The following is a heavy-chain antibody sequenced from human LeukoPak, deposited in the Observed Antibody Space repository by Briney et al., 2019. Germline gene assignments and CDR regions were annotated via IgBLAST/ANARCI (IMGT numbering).Heavy chain of an antibody. J-gene: IGHJ4*02. CDR3: VQGGYFFNY. V-gene: IGHV3-7*05. CDR1: GFTFSSYW. CDR2: IKKDGSDI. D-gene: IGHD3-16*01. Sequence: GGSLRLSCAASGFTFSSYWMSWVRQAAGKGLEWVANIKKDGSDIYYVDSVRGRFTISRDNAKNSLFLQMNGLRAEDTAVYYCVQGGYFFNYWGQGALVTVSS.